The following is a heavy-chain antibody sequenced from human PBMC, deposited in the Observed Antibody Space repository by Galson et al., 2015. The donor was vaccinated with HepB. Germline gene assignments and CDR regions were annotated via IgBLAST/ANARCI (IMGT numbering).Heavy chain of an antibody. J-gene: IGHJ4*02. D-gene: IGHD3-22*01. CDR2: IDPSDSYT. CDR1: GYSFTSYW. CDR3: ATYYYDSSGYSLCDY. V-gene: IGHV5-10-1*01. Sequence: QSGAEVKKPGESLRISCKGSGYSFTSYWISWVRQMPGKGLEWMGRIDPSDSYTKYSPSFQGHVTISADKSISTAYLQWSSLKASDTAMYYCATYYYDSSGYSLCDYRGQGTLVTVSS.